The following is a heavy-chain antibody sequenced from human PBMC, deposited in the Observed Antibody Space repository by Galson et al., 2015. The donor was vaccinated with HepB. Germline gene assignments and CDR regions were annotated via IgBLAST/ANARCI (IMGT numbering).Heavy chain of an antibody. D-gene: IGHD6-19*01. V-gene: IGHV3-11*05. CDR1: GFTFSDYY. CDR2: ISSSSSYT. Sequence: SLKLACAAAGFTFSDYYLRWIRQAPGTGLVRVSYISSSSSYTKYADSVNGTFTISRDNAKNALYLQMNSPRAKDTAGYYCARARGLYSSVWYGGFDPRGQGTLVTVSS. J-gene: IGHJ5*02. CDR3: ARARGLYSSVWYGGFDP.